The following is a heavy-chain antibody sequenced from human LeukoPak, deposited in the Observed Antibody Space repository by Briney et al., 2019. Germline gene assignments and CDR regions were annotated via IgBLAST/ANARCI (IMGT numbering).Heavy chain of an antibody. J-gene: IGHJ4*02. V-gene: IGHV3-66*01. CDR1: GFTVSSNY. CDR2: IYSGGST. D-gene: IGHD3-9*01. CDR3: ARVGPSDILTGQLDN. Sequence: PGGSLRLSCAASGFTVSSNYMSWVRQAPGKGLEWVSVIYSGGSTYYADSVKGRFTISRDNSKNTLYLQMNSLRAEDTAVYYCARVGPSDILTGQLDNWGQGTLVTVSS.